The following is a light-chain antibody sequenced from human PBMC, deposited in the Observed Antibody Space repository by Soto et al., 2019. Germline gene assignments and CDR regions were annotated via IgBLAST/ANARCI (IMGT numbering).Light chain of an antibody. CDR2: AAS. CDR3: QQSYSTLFT. Sequence: DIQMTQSPSSLSASVGDRVTITCRASQSISSYLNWYQQNPWKAPKLLIYAASSLQSGVPSRFSGSGSGTDFTLTISSLQPEDFATYYCQQSYSTLFTFGPGTKVDIK. V-gene: IGKV1-39*01. J-gene: IGKJ3*01. CDR1: QSISSY.